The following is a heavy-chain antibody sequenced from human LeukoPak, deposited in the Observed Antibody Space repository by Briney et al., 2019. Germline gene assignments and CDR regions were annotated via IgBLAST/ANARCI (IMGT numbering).Heavy chain of an antibody. J-gene: IGHJ4*02. CDR2: FDPEDGEA. Sequence: ASVKVSCKVSGYTLTELSMHWVRQAPGKGLEWMGGFDPEDGEAIYAQKFQGRVTMTEDTSTDTAYMELSSLRSEDTAVCYCATDLERGGATTVDYWGQGTLVTVSS. CDR1: GYTLTELS. V-gene: IGHV1-24*01. CDR3: ATDLERGGATTVDY. D-gene: IGHD1-26*01.